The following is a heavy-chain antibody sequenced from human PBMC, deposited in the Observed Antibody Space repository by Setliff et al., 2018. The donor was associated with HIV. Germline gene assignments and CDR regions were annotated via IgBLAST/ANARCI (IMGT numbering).Heavy chain of an antibody. CDR3: ARDHIVATIRDYYYGMDV. V-gene: IGHV1-69*06. J-gene: IGHJ6*02. CDR1: GGTFSSYA. Sequence: VKVSCKASGGTFSSYAISWVRQAPGQGLEWMARIIPAFGTPNYAQNFQGRVTITADKSTSTAYMELSSLRSEDTAVYYCARDHIVATIRDYYYGMDVWGQGTTVTVSS. CDR2: IIPAFGTP. D-gene: IGHD5-12*01.